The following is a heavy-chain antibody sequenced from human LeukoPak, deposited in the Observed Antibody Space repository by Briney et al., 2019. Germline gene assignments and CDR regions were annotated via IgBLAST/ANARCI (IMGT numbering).Heavy chain of an antibody. D-gene: IGHD2-15*01. Sequence: ASVKVSCXASGGTFSSYAISWVRQAPGQGLEWMGGIIPIFGTANYAQKFQGRVTITADESTSTAYMELSSLRSEDTAVYYCARGVVVAATDEFNWFDPWGQGTLVTVSS. J-gene: IGHJ5*02. CDR2: IIPIFGTA. CDR1: GGTFSSYA. CDR3: ARGVVVAATDEFNWFDP. V-gene: IGHV1-69*01.